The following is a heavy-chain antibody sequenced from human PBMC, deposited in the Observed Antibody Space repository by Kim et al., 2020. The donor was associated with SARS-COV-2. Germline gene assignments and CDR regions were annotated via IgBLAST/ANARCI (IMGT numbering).Heavy chain of an antibody. CDR1: GFTFSSYA. CDR2: ISYDGSNK. V-gene: IGHV3-30-3*01. D-gene: IGHD2-2*01. J-gene: IGHJ4*02. Sequence: GGSLRLSCAASGFTFSSYAMHWVRQAPGKGLEWVAVISYDGSNKYYADSVKGRFTISRDNSKNTLYLQMNSLRAEDTAVYYCARGRDIVVVPAASDYWGQGTLVTVSS. CDR3: ARGRDIVVVPAASDY.